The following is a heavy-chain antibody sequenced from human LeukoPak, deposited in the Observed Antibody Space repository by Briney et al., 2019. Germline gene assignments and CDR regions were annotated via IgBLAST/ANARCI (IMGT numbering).Heavy chain of an antibody. D-gene: IGHD6-19*01. Sequence: GRSLRLSCAGSGFIFNNYAMHWVRQPPGKGLEWVSGISWNSGSIDYADSVKGRFTISRDNAKNSLYLQMDSLRVEDTAFYYCAKDNRRHYTSGPNPDSLHWGQGALVTVSS. CDR1: GFIFNNYA. CDR2: ISWNSGSI. J-gene: IGHJ4*02. V-gene: IGHV3-9*01. CDR3: AKDNRRHYTSGPNPDSLH.